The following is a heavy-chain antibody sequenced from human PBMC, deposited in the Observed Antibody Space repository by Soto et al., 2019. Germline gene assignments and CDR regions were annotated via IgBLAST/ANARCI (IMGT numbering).Heavy chain of an antibody. V-gene: IGHV4-30-2*06. D-gene: IGHD5-12*01. Sequence: PSETLALTCPFSGASIIFGGFWLLCIRQSPWKGLELIGYISHLENNYFHPSFKSRLTRTVDRSRNQFTLNLSSVTAADRAVYYCVRDSGYHRFDYWGKGVLVTV. CDR1: GASIIFGGFW. CDR2: ISHLENN. J-gene: IGHJ4*02. CDR3: VRDSGYHRFDY.